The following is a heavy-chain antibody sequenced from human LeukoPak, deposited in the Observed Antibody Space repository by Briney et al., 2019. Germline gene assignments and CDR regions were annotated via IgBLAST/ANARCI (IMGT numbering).Heavy chain of an antibody. Sequence: GGSLRLSCAASGFTFSSYAMHWVRQAPGKGLEYVSAISSNGGSTYYANSVKGRFTISRDNSKNTLYLQMGSLRSEDTAVYYCAREMATIGDGAFDIWGQGTMVTVSS. CDR1: GFTFSSYA. J-gene: IGHJ3*02. CDR3: AREMATIGDGAFDI. V-gene: IGHV3-64*01. CDR2: ISSNGGST. D-gene: IGHD5-24*01.